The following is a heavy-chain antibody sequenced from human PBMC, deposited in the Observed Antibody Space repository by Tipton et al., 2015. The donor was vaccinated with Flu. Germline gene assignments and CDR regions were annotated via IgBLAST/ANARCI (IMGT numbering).Heavy chain of an antibody. D-gene: IGHD1-14*01. V-gene: IGHV1-18*01. CDR3: ARDLSGHAPDLDDY. CDR1: GYTFTSHG. J-gene: IGHJ4*02. Sequence: QLVQSGAEVKKPGASVKVSCKASGYTFTSHGISWVRQAPGQGLEWMGWISAYNGNTNYAQKLQGRVTMTTDTSTSTAYMELRSLRSDATAVYYCARDLSGHAPDLDDYWGQGTLVTVSS. CDR2: ISAYNGNT.